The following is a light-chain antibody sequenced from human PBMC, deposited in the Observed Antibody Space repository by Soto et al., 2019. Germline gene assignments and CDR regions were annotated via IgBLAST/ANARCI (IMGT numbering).Light chain of an antibody. CDR1: SSDVGGYNY. Sequence: QSVPPQPPSASGSPGQSATISCTGTSSDVGGYNYVSWYQQYPGKAPKLIIYEVSRRPTGVPDRFSGSKSGNTASLTVSGLQAEDEADYYCSSYAGSSTWVFGGGTKLTVL. J-gene: IGLJ2*01. CDR3: SSYAGSSTWV. V-gene: IGLV2-8*01. CDR2: EVS.